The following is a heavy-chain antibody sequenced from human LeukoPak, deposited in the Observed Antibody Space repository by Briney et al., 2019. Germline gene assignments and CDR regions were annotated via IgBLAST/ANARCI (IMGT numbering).Heavy chain of an antibody. CDR2: IRQDGSEK. V-gene: IGHV3-7*04. Sequence: PGGSLILSCAASGFTFSSFWMTWVRQAPGKGLEWVANIRQDGSEKYYVDSVEGRFTISRDNAKKSLFLQMNSLRVEDTAVYYCARDMRGDGFDIWGRGTMVTVSS. CDR1: GFTFSSFW. CDR3: ARDMRGDGFDI. J-gene: IGHJ3*02. D-gene: IGHD2-2*01.